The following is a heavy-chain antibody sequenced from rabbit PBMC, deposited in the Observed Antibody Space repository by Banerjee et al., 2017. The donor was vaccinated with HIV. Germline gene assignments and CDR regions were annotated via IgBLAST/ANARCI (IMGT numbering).Heavy chain of an antibody. CDR3: VRERGSGWGAGDYFNL. V-gene: IGHV1S47*01. D-gene: IGHD4-1*01. J-gene: IGHJ4*01. CDR1: GFDFSSYG. Sequence: QEQLVESGGGLVQPGGSLKLSCKASGFDFSSYGVSWVRQAPGKGLEWIGYIDPVFGSTYYASWVNGRFTISSHNAQNTLYLQLNSLTAADTATYFCVRERGSGWGAGDYFNLWGQGTLVTVS. CDR2: IDPVFGST.